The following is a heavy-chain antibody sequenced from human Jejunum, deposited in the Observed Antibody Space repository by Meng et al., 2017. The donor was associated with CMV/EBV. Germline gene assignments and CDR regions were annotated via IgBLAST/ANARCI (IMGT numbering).Heavy chain of an antibody. CDR3: AKDRLQWLVFPYCFDF. Sequence: FTFNTYAMSWVRQAPGKGLEWVSAISGSGESTYYADSVKGRFTISRDTSRNTLYLQMNSVRADDTAVYFCAKDRLQWLVFPYCFDFWGQGTLVTVSS. J-gene: IGHJ4*02. CDR1: FTFNTYA. CDR2: ISGSGEST. V-gene: IGHV3-23*01. D-gene: IGHD6-19*01.